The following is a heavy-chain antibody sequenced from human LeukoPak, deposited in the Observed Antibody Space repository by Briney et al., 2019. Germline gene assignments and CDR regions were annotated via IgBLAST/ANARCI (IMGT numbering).Heavy chain of an antibody. CDR2: ISSSSSTI. CDR3: VRDTYYDDYAWFDP. D-gene: IGHD4-17*01. J-gene: IGHJ5*02. Sequence: GGSLRLSCAASGFTFTSYAMSWVRQAPGKGLEWVSYISSSSSTIYYADSVKGRFTISRDNAKNSLYLQMNSLRAEDTAVYYCVRDTYYDDYAWFDPWGQGALVTVSS. V-gene: IGHV3-48*04. CDR1: GFTFTSYA.